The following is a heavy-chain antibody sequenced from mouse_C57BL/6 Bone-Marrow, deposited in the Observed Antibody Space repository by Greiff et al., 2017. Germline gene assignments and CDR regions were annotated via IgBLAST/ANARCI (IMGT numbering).Heavy chain of an antibody. Sequence: EVQLQQSGPELVKPGASVKISCKASGYTFTDYYMNWVKQSHGKSLEWIGDINPNNGGTSYNQKFKGKATLTVDKSSSTADMELRSLTSEDSAVYYCARRYYYYGSSPDVWGTGTTVTVSS. CDR2: INPNNGGT. J-gene: IGHJ1*03. CDR1: GYTFTDYY. V-gene: IGHV1-26*01. D-gene: IGHD1-1*01. CDR3: ARRYYYYGSSPDV.